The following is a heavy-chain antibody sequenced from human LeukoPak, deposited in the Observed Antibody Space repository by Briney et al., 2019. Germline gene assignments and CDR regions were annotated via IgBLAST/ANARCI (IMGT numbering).Heavy chain of an antibody. CDR3: ARVNSGYDFDY. CDR1: GGSYSGYY. V-gene: IGHV4-34*01. J-gene: IGHJ4*02. Sequence: SETLSLTCAVYGGSYSGYYWSWIRQPPGKGLEWIGEINHSGSTNYNPSLKSRVTISVDTSKNQFSLKLSSVTAADTAVYYCARVNSGYDFDYWGQGTLVTVSS. D-gene: IGHD5-12*01. CDR2: INHSGST.